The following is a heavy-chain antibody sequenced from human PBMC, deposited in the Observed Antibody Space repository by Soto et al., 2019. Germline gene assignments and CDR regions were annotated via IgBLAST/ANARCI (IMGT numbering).Heavy chain of an antibody. CDR1: GFTLSSYV. CDR2: ISSNGGST. CDR3: ARGSPYNYNFFDY. Sequence: GGALRLSCAASGFTLSSYVMHWDRQAPGKGLEYGSAISSNGGSTYYANSVKGRFTISRDNSKNPLYLQMGSLRSEYIALYSCARGSPYNYNFFDYWGQGTLVTVSS. D-gene: IGHD1-1*01. J-gene: IGHJ4*02. V-gene: IGHV3-64*01.